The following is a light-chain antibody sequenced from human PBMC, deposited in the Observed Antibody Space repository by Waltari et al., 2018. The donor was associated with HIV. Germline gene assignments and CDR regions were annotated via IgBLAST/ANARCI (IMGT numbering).Light chain of an antibody. CDR1: SSNIGRTY. J-gene: IGLJ3*02. CDR2: RNN. V-gene: IGLV1-47*01. CDR3: AAWDDSLSGRV. Sequence: QSVLTQPPSASGTPGTRVTVPCSGSSSNIGRTYGYRYQQLPGPAPKRLITRNNQRPSGVPDRFSGSKSGTSASLAISGLRSEDEADYYCAAWDDSLSGRVFGGGTKLTVL.